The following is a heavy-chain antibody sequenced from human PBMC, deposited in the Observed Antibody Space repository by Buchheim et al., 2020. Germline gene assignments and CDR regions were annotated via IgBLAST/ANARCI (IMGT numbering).Heavy chain of an antibody. D-gene: IGHD6-19*01. J-gene: IGHJ4*02. CDR2: IYYSGST. V-gene: IGHV4-59*08. CDR3: ARIVSAPLTVSGGFDH. Sequence: QVQLQESGPGLVKPSETLSLTCSVSGGSIRSNYWSWIRQPPGKGLEWIGYIYYSGSTNYNLSLKSRVTISVATSKHQFSLPLRSVTAADTAVYYCARIVSAPLTVSGGFDHWGQG. CDR1: GGSIRSNY.